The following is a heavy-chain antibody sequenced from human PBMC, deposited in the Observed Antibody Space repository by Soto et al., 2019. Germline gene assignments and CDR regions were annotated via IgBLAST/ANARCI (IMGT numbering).Heavy chain of an antibody. V-gene: IGHV3-23*01. Sequence: GGSLRLSCAASGFMFDNYAMGWVRQAPGKGLEWGSGISDSGDNTYYADSVKGRFTISRDNSTKTLHLQMGSLRAEDTAVYYFAKRDWSDEGGYFD. D-gene: IGHD1-1*01. CDR2: ISDSGDNT. CDR3: AKRDWSDEGGYFD. CDR1: GFMFDNYA. J-gene: IGHJ4*03.